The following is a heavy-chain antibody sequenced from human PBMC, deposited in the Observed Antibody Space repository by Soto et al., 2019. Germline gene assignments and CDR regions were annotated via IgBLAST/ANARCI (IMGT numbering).Heavy chain of an antibody. D-gene: IGHD2-15*01. CDR1: GDTFTGFY. CDR2: IHPASGGT. V-gene: IGHV1-2*02. CDR3: AKDVREVAAYRV. Sequence: TVKVSGKASGDTFTGFYMHWVRQAPGEGLEWVGWIHPASGGTNYARKFQGRATMTRDADISTASMEMSRLKSDHTAVYCCAKDVREVAAYRVCGERTRASVSS. J-gene: IGHJ6*04.